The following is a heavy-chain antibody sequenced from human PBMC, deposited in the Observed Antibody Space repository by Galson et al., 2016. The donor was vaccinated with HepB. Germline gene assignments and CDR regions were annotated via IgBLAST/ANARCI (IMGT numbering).Heavy chain of an antibody. V-gene: IGHV4-61*01. CDR3: GRSTYYGSTDY. Sequence: SETLSLTCSLSSGSLRSASYYWSWNRQSPGKGLEWIGYIYDIGSTTYNPSLKSRVTISMDTSKNQFSLRLSSVTAADTAVYFCGRSTYYGSTDYWGQGTLVRVSS. CDR2: IYDIGST. D-gene: IGHD3-10*01. J-gene: IGHJ4*02. CDR1: SGSLRSASYY.